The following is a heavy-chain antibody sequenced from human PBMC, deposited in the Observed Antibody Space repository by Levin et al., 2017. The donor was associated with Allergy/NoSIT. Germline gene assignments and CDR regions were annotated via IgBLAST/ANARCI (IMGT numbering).Heavy chain of an antibody. CDR1: GFTFSYYA. V-gene: IGHV3-23*01. Sequence: GGSLRLSCAASGFTFSYYAMNWVRQAPGKGLEWVSSISNSGGNAFYADSVKGRFTISRDNSKNTLYLQMNSLRAEDTALYFCAKGNDLNYYFDYWGQGNLVTVSS. J-gene: IGHJ4*02. CDR2: ISNSGGNA. D-gene: IGHD1-7*01. CDR3: AKGNDLNYYFDY.